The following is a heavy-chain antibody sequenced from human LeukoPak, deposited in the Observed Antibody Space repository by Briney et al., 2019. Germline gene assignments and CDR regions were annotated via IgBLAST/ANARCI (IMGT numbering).Heavy chain of an antibody. CDR2: ISSSSSTI. V-gene: IGHV3-48*01. Sequence: PGGSLRLSCAASGFTFSSYSMNWVRQAPGKGLEWVSYISSSSSTIYYADSVKGRFTISRDNAKNSLYLQMNSLRAEDTAVYYCARGSSSWYRNWFDPWGQGTLVTVSS. D-gene: IGHD6-13*01. J-gene: IGHJ5*02. CDR1: GFTFSSYS. CDR3: ARGSSSWYRNWFDP.